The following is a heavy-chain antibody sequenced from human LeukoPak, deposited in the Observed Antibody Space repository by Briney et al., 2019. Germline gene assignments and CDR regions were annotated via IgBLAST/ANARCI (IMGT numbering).Heavy chain of an antibody. Sequence: GASLRLSCAASGLTFSSYAMNWVRQAPGKGLEWVSAISSSGSSTYYADSVKGRFTISRDNSKNTLCSQMNSLRAEDTAVYYCAKDRGQLVPKYNWFDPWGQGTLVTVSS. V-gene: IGHV3-23*01. CDR1: GLTFSSYA. CDR2: ISSSGSST. J-gene: IGHJ5*02. D-gene: IGHD6-6*01. CDR3: AKDRGQLVPKYNWFDP.